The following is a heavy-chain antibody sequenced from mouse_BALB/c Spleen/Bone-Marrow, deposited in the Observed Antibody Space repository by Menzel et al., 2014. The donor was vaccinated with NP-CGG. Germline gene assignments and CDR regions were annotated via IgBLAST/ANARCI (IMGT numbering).Heavy chain of an antibody. V-gene: IGHV5-17*02. CDR2: ISSGSSTI. J-gene: IGHJ3*01. CDR1: GFTFSSFG. CDR3: TRIHYCSGFAY. Sequence: EVKLVESGGGLVQPGGSRKLSCAASGFTFSSFGMHWVRQAPEKGLEWVAYISSGSSTIYYADKVKGRFTITRDNSKIALILLMTSIWSEDTAMYYCTRIHYCSGFAYWGQGTLVTVSA. D-gene: IGHD3-2*02.